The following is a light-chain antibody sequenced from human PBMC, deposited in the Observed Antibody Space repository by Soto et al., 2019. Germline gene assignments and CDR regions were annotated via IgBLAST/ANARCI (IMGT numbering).Light chain of an antibody. CDR1: QSVGNNY. J-gene: IGKJ4*01. Sequence: EIVLTQSPGTLSLSPGERATLTCRASQSVGNNYLAWYQRKPGQAPRLLIHGGSSRATGIPDRFSGSGSGTDFALTISRLEPDDFAVFYCQQYAASPITFGGGTKVEIK. CDR2: GGS. CDR3: QQYAASPIT. V-gene: IGKV3-20*01.